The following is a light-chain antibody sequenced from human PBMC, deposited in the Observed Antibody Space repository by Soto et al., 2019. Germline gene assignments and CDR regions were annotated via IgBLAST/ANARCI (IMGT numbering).Light chain of an antibody. J-gene: IGKJ1*01. CDR3: QQYYIYAT. CDR1: QTISNC. Sequence: DIQMTQSPSTLSASVGDRVTITCRASQTISNCLTWYQQRPGKAPKLLIYRSSILQNGVPSRFSGSGSGTEFTLTISRLQPDDFATYYCQQYYIYATFGQGTRVEI. V-gene: IGKV1-5*03. CDR2: RSS.